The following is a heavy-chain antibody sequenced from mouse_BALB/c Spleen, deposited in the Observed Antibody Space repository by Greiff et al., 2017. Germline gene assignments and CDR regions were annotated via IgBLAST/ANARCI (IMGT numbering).Heavy chain of an antibody. CDR3: TRDTGIYGD. CDR2: ISSGGSYT. V-gene: IGHV5-6-4*01. Sequence: EVKVVESGGGLVKPGGSLKLSCAASGFTFSSYTMSWVRQTPEKRLEWVATISSGGSYTYYPDSVKGRFTISRDNAKNTLYLQMSSLKSEDTAMCYCTRDTGIYGDWGQGTLVTVSA. J-gene: IGHJ3*01. CDR1: GFTFSSYT. D-gene: IGHD1-1*02.